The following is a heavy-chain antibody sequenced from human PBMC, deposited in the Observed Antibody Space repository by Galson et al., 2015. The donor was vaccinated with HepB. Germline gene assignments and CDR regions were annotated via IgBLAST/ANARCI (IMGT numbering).Heavy chain of an antibody. CDR3: AKDVTLGTTVTEKFDY. CDR1: GFTFSSYA. V-gene: IGHV3-23*01. D-gene: IGHD4-17*01. CDR2: ISGRGGNT. Sequence: SLRLSCAASGFTFSSYAMNWVRQAPGRGLEWVPAISGRGGNTYYADSVKGRFTISRDNSKNTLFLQMNSLRAEDTAVYYCAKDVTLGTTVTEKFDYWGQGTLVTVSS. J-gene: IGHJ4*02.